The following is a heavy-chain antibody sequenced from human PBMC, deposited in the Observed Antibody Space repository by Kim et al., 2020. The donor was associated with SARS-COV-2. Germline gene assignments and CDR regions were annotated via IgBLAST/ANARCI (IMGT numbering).Heavy chain of an antibody. D-gene: IGHD3-3*01. V-gene: IGHV1-18*04. Sequence: ASVKVSCKASGYTFTSYGISWVRQAPGQGLEWMGWISAYNGNTNYAQKLQGIVTMTTDTSTSTAYMELRSLRSDDTAVYYCARSGKKKITIFGVVIFDYYGMDVWGQGTTVTVSS. CDR1: GYTFTSYG. CDR2: ISAYNGNT. CDR3: ARSGKKKITIFGVVIFDYYGMDV. J-gene: IGHJ6*02.